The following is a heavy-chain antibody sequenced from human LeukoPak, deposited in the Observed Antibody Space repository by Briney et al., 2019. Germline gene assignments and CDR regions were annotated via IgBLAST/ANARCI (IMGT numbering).Heavy chain of an antibody. CDR2: MHYSGTT. J-gene: IGHJ6*02. CDR1: GGSLSSSSYY. D-gene: IGHD4-23*01. Sequence: SETLSLTCTVSGGSLSSSSYYWGWIRQPTGKGLEWIGRMHYSGTTYYNSSLKSRVTISVDTSKNQFSLKLSSVTAADTAVYYCARHRSGGYYYYYGMDVWGQGTTVTVSS. CDR3: ARHRSGGYYYYYGMDV. V-gene: IGHV4-39*01.